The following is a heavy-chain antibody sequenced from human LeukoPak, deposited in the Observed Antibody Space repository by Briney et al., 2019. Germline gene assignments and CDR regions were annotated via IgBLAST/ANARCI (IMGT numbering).Heavy chain of an antibody. CDR3: ARLFGEFPYFDY. D-gene: IGHD3-10*02. Sequence: GGSLRLSCAASGFTVSSNYMSWVRQAPGKGLEWVSVIYSGGSTYYADSVKGRFTISRDNSKNTLYLQMNSLRAEDTAVYYCARLFGEFPYFDYWGQGTLVTVSS. CDR2: IYSGGST. J-gene: IGHJ4*02. V-gene: IGHV3-66*01. CDR1: GFTVSSNY.